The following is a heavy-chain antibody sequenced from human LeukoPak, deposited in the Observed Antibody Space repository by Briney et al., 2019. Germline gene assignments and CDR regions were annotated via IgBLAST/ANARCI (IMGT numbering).Heavy chain of an antibody. Sequence: GGSLRLSCAASGFTFRRYSMNWIRQAPGKGLEWISYINEGSNNIFYADSVKGRFTISRDNSKNTLYLQMNSLRAEDTAVYYCARDGEYSSSSFDYWGQGTLVTVSS. CDR1: GFTFRRYS. CDR2: INEGSNNI. CDR3: ARDGEYSSSSFDY. D-gene: IGHD6-6*01. V-gene: IGHV3-48*01. J-gene: IGHJ4*02.